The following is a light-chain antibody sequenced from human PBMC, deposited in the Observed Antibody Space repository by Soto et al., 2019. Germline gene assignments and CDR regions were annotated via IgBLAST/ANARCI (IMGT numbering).Light chain of an antibody. V-gene: IGKV1-33*01. J-gene: IGKJ2*01. CDR1: QDITNY. CDR2: DAS. CDR3: QQYANLPPYT. Sequence: DIQMTQSPSSLSASVGDRVTITCQASQDITNYLNWYQQKPGKAPKLLIYDASNLQTGVPSRFSGSGSGTDFTFTISSLQPEDIAAYYCQQYANLPPYTFGQGTKLELK.